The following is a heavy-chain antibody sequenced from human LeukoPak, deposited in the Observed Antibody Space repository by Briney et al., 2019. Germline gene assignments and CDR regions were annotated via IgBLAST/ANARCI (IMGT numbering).Heavy chain of an antibody. Sequence: SVKVSCKASGGTFSSYAISWVRQAPGQGLEWMGGIIPIFGTANYAQKFQGRVTITADESTSTAYMELSSLRSEDTAVYYCASEYYYDSSGYSLLYYYYGMDVWGQGTTVTVSS. CDR2: IIPIFGTA. CDR1: GGTFSSYA. D-gene: IGHD3-22*01. J-gene: IGHJ6*02. CDR3: ASEYYYDSSGYSLLYYYYGMDV. V-gene: IGHV1-69*01.